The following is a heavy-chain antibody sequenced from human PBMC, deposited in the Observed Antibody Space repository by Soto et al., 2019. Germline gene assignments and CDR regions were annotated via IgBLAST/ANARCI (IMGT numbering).Heavy chain of an antibody. Sequence: GGSLRLSCAASGFTFSSYWMSWVRQTPGKGLEWVANIKPDGSQKWYVDSVKGRFTISRDNAKNSLYLQMNSLRAEDTAVYYCASLYGEYWFDPWGQGTLVTVSS. D-gene: IGHD4-17*01. CDR1: GFTFSSYW. CDR2: IKPDGSQK. CDR3: ASLYGEYWFDP. J-gene: IGHJ5*02. V-gene: IGHV3-7*02.